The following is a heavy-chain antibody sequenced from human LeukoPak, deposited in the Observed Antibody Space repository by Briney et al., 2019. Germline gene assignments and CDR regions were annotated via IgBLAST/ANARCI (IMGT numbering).Heavy chain of an antibody. CDR3: ATVGPYSSSYLFDY. J-gene: IGHJ4*02. CDR2: IRFDGSYK. CDR1: GFTFSSYG. V-gene: IGHV3-30*02. D-gene: IGHD6-13*01. Sequence: WGSLRLSCAASGFTFSSYGMHWVRQAPGKGLEWVTFIRFDGSYKSYADSVKGRFTVSRDNSKNTLYLQMNSLRAEDTAVYYCATVGPYSSSYLFDYWGQGTLVTVSS.